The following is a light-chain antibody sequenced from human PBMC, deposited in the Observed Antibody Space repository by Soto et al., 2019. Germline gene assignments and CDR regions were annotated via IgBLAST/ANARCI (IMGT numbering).Light chain of an antibody. V-gene: IGKV1-6*01. CDR2: AAS. CDR1: QGIRND. J-gene: IGKJ3*01. Sequence: AIPMTQSPSSLSASVGDRVTITCRASQGIRNDLGWYQQKPGKAPKLLIYAASSLQSGVPSRFSGSGSGTDFTLTISSLQPEDFATYYCLQDYNYPPVGPGTKVDIK. CDR3: LQDYNYPP.